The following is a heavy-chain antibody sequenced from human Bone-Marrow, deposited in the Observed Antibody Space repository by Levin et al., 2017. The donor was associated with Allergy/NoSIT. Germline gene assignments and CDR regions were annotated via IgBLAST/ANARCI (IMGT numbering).Heavy chain of an antibody. J-gene: IGHJ3*02. CDR1: GFRFSGYD. CDR2: MSFDGKIK. V-gene: IGHV3-30*03. Sequence: SCAASGFRFSGYDFHWVRQAPDKGLDWVSVMSFDGKIKYYADSVKGRLTISRDNSKKMLYLQMENLKTEDTATYFCARGNGFRDCGDDCFSNGLDIWGQGTVLAVSS. CDR3: ARGNGFRDCGDDCFSNGLDI. D-gene: IGHD2-21*02.